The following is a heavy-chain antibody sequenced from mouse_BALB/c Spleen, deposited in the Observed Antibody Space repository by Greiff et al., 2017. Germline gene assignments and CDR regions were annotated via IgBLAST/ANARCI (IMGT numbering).Heavy chain of an antibody. CDR1: GFNIKDYY. Sequence: VQLQQSGAELVRSGASVKLSCTASGFNIKDYYMHWVKQRPEQGLEWIGWIDPENGDTEYAPKFQGKATMTADTSSNTAYLQLSSLTSEDTAVYYCNAWGKDYYAMDYWGQGTSVTVSS. D-gene: IGHD2-1*01. V-gene: IGHV14-4*02. CDR2: IDPENGDT. J-gene: IGHJ4*01. CDR3: NAWGKDYYAMDY.